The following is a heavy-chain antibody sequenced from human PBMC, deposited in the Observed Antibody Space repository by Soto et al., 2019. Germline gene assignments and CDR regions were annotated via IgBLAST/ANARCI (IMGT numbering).Heavy chain of an antibody. CDR3: AKDCCYSWAYYAMDV. CDR1: GSTFSSYA. V-gene: IGHV3-23*01. Sequence: EVQLLESGGDLVQPGGSLRLSCAASGSTFSSYAMSWVRQTPGKGLEWVSAISASGDSTYYANSVRGRFTISRDNSKNTLHLQMNSLRAEDTAVYYCAKDCCYSWAYYAMDVWGQGTTVTVSS. D-gene: IGHD2-2*02. CDR2: ISASGDST. J-gene: IGHJ6*02.